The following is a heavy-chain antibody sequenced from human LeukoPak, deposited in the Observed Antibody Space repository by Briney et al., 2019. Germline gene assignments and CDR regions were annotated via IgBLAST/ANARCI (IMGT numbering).Heavy chain of an antibody. Sequence: GGSLRLSCAASGFTFSDYYMSWVRQAPGKGLEWVSSITSGGTYTYYADSVKGRFTTSRDNAKNSLSLQLSSLRAEDTAVYYCARGHYDILTASYKWTPDYWGQGILVTVSS. D-gene: IGHD3-9*01. V-gene: IGHV3-11*06. CDR3: ARGHYDILTASYKWTPDY. J-gene: IGHJ4*02. CDR1: GFTFSDYY. CDR2: ITSGGTYT.